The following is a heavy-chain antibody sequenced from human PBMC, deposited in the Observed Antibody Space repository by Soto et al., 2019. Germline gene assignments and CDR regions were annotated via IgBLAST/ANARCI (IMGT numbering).Heavy chain of an antibody. D-gene: IGHD6-19*01. J-gene: IGHJ4*02. V-gene: IGHV5-10-1*01. CDR1: GFTFTSYW. Sequence: PGESLKISCKGSGFTFTSYWISWVRQMPGKGLEWMGRIDPSDSSTNYSPSFQGHVTISADRSINTAYLQWSSLKASDTAMYYCARFPQLVAGTDLDYWGQGTLVTVSS. CDR3: ARFPQLVAGTDLDY. CDR2: IDPSDSST.